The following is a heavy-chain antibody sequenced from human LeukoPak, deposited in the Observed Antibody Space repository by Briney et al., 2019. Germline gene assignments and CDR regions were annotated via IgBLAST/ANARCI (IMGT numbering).Heavy chain of an antibody. CDR1: GVTFSGYY. CDR3: ARAGLVSFCYIDQ. Sequence: PSETLCLTCAVFGVTFSGYYWSWIRQPPGKGLEWVGAINHSGSTKYNPALKSRVSIIVSESNNLFSLGQSYMTGADPALDYYARAGLVSFCYIDQWGQGTLVTVSS. D-gene: IGHD2-2*01. J-gene: IGHJ4*02. V-gene: IGHV4-34*01. CDR2: INHSGST.